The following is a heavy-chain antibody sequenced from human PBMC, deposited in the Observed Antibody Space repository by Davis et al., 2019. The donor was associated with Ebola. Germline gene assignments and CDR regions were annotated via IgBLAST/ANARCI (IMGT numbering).Heavy chain of an antibody. J-gene: IGHJ3*02. CDR3: AVPMSSSTAFDI. D-gene: IGHD6-6*01. Sequence: ASVKVSCKASGYTFTDYAINWVRQAPGQGPEWMGWINTKTGHPIYAQGFTGRLVFSLDTSVSTAYMQITRLKDDDTAVYYCAVPMSSSTAFDIWGQGTMVTVS. V-gene: IGHV7-4-1*02. CDR1: GYTFTDYA. CDR2: INTKTGHP.